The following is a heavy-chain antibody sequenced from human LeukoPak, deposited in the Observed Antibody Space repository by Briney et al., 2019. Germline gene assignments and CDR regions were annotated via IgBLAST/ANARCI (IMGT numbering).Heavy chain of an antibody. CDR3: VKSGHGSSRRFDP. V-gene: IGHV3-30*14. CDR1: GFTFSSYA. Sequence: GGSLRLSCAASGFTFSSYAMHWVRQAPGKGLEWVAVISYDGSNKYYADSVKGRFTISRDNSKNTLHLQMSSLRAEDTAVYYCVKSGHGSSRRFDPWGQGTLVTVSS. CDR2: ISYDGSNK. J-gene: IGHJ5*02. D-gene: IGHD6-25*01.